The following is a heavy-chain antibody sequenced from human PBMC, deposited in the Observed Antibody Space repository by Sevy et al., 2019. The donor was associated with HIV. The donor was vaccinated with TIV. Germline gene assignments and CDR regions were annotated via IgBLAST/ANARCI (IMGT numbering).Heavy chain of an antibody. D-gene: IGHD6-6*01. CDR1: GGSFSGYY. CDR2: INHSGST. V-gene: IGHV4-34*01. Sequence: LSLTCAVYGGSFSGYYWSWIRQPPGKGLEWIGEINHSGSTNYNPSLKSRVTISVDTSKNQFSLKLSSVTAADTAVYYCARSAGYSSSSPAYWGQGTLVTVSS. CDR3: ARSAGYSSSSPAY. J-gene: IGHJ4*02.